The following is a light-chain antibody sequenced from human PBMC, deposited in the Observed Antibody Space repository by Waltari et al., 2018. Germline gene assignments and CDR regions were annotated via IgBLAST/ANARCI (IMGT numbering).Light chain of an antibody. CDR1: RGHRSYA. J-gene: IGLJ3*02. CDR3: QTWGTGIQV. Sequence: QLVLTQSPSASASLGTSVKPTCTLTRGHRSYAITWHQQQPEKGLRSLMKLNSDGSHTKGDGIPDRFSGSSSGAERYLTISSLQSEDEADYYCQTWGTGIQVFGGGTKLTVL. V-gene: IGLV4-69*01. CDR2: LNSDGSH.